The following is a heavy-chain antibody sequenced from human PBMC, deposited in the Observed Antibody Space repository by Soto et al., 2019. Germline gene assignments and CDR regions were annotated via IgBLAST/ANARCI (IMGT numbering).Heavy chain of an antibody. Sequence: SETLSLTCTVSGGSISSYYWSWIRQPPGKGLEWIGYIYYSGSTNYNPSLKSRVTISVDTSKNQFSLKLSSVTAADTAVYYCARGQYYYDSSGYYANWGQGTLVTVSS. J-gene: IGHJ4*02. V-gene: IGHV4-59*08. D-gene: IGHD3-22*01. CDR3: ARGQYYYDSSGYYAN. CDR1: GGSISSYY. CDR2: IYYSGST.